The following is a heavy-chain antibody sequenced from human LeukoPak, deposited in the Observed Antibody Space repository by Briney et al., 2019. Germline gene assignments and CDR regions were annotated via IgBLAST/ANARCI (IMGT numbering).Heavy chain of an antibody. CDR2: INNDGSST. J-gene: IGHJ6*03. CDR3: ARGVVLYYYIDV. V-gene: IGHV3-74*01. CDR1: GFTFSSYW. Sequence: PGGSLRLSCAASGFTFSSYWMHWVRQAPGKGLVWVSRINNDGSSTNYADSVKGRFTISRDNAKNSLYLQMNSLRAEDTAVYYCARGVVLYYYIDVWGKGTTVTVSS. D-gene: IGHD2-15*01.